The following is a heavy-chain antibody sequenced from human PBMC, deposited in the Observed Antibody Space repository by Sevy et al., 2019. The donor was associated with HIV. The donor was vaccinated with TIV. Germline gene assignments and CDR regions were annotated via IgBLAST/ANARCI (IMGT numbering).Heavy chain of an antibody. D-gene: IGHD3-22*01. CDR3: ARVDAYYDKGIDP. V-gene: IGHV3-48*03. J-gene: IGHJ5*02. CDR2: LSTSDSAI. Sequence: GGSLRLSCEASGFTFSNYDMNWVRRAPGKGLEWISYLSTSDSAIYADSVKGRFTISRDNAKNSLHLQMNSLRAEDTAVYYSARVDAYYDKGIDPWGQGTLVTVSS. CDR1: GFTFSNYD.